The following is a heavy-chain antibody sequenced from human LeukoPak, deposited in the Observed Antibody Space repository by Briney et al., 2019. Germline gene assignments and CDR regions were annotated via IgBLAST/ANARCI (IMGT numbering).Heavy chain of an antibody. D-gene: IGHD2-15*01. Sequence: SVKVSCKASGGTFSSYAISWVRQAPGQGLEWMGGIIPIFGTANYAQKFQGRVTIIADESTSTAYMELSSLRSEDTAVYYCARDRGRGYGPPIGCSGGSCYPYDWFDPWGQGTLVTVSS. J-gene: IGHJ5*02. CDR1: GGTFSSYA. CDR2: IIPIFGTA. CDR3: ARDRGRGYGPPIGCSGGSCYPYDWFDP. V-gene: IGHV1-69*13.